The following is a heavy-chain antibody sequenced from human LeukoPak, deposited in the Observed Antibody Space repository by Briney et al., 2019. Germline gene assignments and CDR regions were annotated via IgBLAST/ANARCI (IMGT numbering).Heavy chain of an antibody. CDR3: ARVLEGSSGQHWYFDL. J-gene: IGHJ2*01. V-gene: IGHV4-34*01. Sequence: SETLSLTCAVYGGSFSGYYWSWIRQPPGKGLEWVGEINHSGSTNYNPSLKSRVTISVDTSKNQFSLKLSSVTAADTAVYYCARVLEGSSGQHWYFDLWGRGTLVTVSS. CDR1: GGSFSGYY. CDR2: INHSGST. D-gene: IGHD6-19*01.